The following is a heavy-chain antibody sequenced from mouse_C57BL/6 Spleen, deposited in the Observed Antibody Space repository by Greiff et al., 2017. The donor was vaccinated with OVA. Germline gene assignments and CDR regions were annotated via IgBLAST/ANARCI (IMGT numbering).Heavy chain of an antibody. Sequence: EVQRVESEGGLVQPGSSMKLSCTASGFTFSDYYMAWVRQVPEKGLEWVANINYDGSSTYYLDSLKSRFIISRDNAKNILYLQMSSLKSEDTATYYCARGGDYGSSLDYWGQGTTLTVSS. CDR3: ARGGDYGSSLDY. V-gene: IGHV5-16*01. D-gene: IGHD1-1*01. J-gene: IGHJ2*01. CDR2: INYDGSST. CDR1: GFTFSDYY.